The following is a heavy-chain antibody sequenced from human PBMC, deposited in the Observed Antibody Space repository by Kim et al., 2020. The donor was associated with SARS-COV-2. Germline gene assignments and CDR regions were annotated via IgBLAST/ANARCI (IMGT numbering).Heavy chain of an antibody. J-gene: IGHJ4*02. V-gene: IGHV3-30*18. CDR3: AKETSAYYYDSSGYDY. Sequence: GGSLRLSCAASGFTFSRYGMHWVRQAPGKGLEWVAVISYDGSNKYYADSVKGRFTISRDNSKNTLYLQMNSLRAEDTAVYYCAKETSAYYYDSSGYDYWGQGTLVTVSS. CDR1: GFTFSRYG. D-gene: IGHD3-22*01. CDR2: ISYDGSNK.